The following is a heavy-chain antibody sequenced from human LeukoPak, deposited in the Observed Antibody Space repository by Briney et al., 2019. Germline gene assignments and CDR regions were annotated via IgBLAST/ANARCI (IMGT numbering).Heavy chain of an antibody. CDR1: GGSINSYY. Sequence: PSETLSLTCTVSGGSINSYYWSWVRQPPGKGLQWIGCIHYSGSTNYNPSLKSRVTISVDTSKNQCSLKLSSVTAADTAVYYCARDGPSDDIAAAGTEDYWGQGTLVTVPS. V-gene: IGHV4-59*12. CDR2: IHYSGST. J-gene: IGHJ4*02. CDR3: ARDGPSDDIAAAGTEDY. D-gene: IGHD6-13*01.